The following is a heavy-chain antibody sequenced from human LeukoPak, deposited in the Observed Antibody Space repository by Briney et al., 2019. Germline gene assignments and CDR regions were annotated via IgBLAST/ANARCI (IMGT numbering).Heavy chain of an antibody. J-gene: IGHJ4*02. Sequence: PGGSLRLSCAASGFTFSSYGMHWVRQAPGKGLEWVAFIHYDGSNKYYTDSVKGRFTISRDNSKSTLYLQMNSLRAEDTAVYYCASETRGSHDYWGQGTLVTVSS. CDR1: GFTFSSYG. V-gene: IGHV3-30*02. CDR2: IHYDGSNK. D-gene: IGHD3-16*01. CDR3: ASETRGSHDY.